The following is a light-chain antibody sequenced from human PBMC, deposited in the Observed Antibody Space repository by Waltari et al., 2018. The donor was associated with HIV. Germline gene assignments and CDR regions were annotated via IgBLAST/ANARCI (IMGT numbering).Light chain of an antibody. V-gene: IGLV1-51*01. CDR3: GTWDSSLSAWV. CDR2: YNN. CDR1: SSNIGNNY. Sequence: QSVLTQPPSVSADPGQKVTISCSGSSSNIGNNYVSWYQQHPGTAPKLLIYYNNKRPSGIPDRFSGSKSGTSATLVITGLQTGDEADYYCGTWDSSLSAWVFGGGTKLTVL. J-gene: IGLJ3*02.